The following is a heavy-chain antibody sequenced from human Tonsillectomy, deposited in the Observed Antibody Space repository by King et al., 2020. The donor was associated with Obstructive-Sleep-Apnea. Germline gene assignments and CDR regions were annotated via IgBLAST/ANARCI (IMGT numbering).Heavy chain of an antibody. CDR2: ISWDGGST. Sequence: VQLVESGGVVVQPGGSLRLSCAASGFTFDDYTMHWVRHAPGKGLEWVSLISWDGGSTYYADSVKGRFTMSRDNSKNSLYLQMNSLRTEYTALYYCVKEYPARYYDFWGGYLYYFDYWGQGNLVTVSS. CDR3: VKEYPARYYDFWGGYLYYFDY. D-gene: IGHD3-3*01. CDR1: GFTFDDYT. V-gene: IGHV3-43*01. J-gene: IGHJ4*02.